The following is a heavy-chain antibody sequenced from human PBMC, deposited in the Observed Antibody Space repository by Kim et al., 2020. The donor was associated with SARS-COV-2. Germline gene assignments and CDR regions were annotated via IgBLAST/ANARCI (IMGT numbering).Heavy chain of an antibody. Sequence: GGSLRLSCAASGFTFDDYAMHWVRQAPGKGLEWVSLISGDGGSTYYADSVKGRFTIFRDNNKNSLYLQMNSLRTEDTALYYCAKSRRDYSGYSECDYWGQGTLVTVSS. D-gene: IGHD5-12*01. CDR2: ISGDGGST. CDR3: AKSRRDYSGYSECDY. CDR1: GFTFDDYA. J-gene: IGHJ4*02. V-gene: IGHV3-43*02.